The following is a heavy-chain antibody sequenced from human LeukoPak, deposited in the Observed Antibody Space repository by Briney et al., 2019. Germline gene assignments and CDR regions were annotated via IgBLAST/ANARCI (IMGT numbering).Heavy chain of an antibody. Sequence: GGSLRLSCAASGFTFNNYSMNWVCQAPGKGLEWVSSISSSSSYIYSADSVKGRFIISRDNAKNSLYLQMNSLRAEDTAVYYCARAKVDCSSTSCRAYYLDYWGQGTLVTVSS. D-gene: IGHD2-2*01. CDR1: GFTFNNYS. J-gene: IGHJ4*02. V-gene: IGHV3-21*06. CDR3: ARAKVDCSSTSCRAYYLDY. CDR2: ISSSSSYI.